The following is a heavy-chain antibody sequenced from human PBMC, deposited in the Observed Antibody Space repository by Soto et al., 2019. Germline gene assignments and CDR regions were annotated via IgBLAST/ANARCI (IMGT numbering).Heavy chain of an antibody. CDR2: IYYGGTT. D-gene: IGHD3-22*01. CDR3: ARLGAYYQSCAP. V-gene: IGHV4-59*08. CDR1: GGSLSPNY. Sequence: PSETLSLTCTVSGGSLSPNYWSWFRQPPGKGLEWVGYIYYGGTTSYNPSLQSRVTISLETSKSQFSLRLTSVTAADTAVYYCARLGAYYQSCAPWAPGTLVTVS. J-gene: IGHJ5*02.